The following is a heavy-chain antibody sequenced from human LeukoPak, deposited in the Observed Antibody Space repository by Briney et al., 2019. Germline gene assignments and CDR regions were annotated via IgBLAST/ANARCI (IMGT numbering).Heavy chain of an antibody. CDR1: GYSFTSYW. V-gene: IGHV5-51*01. D-gene: IGHD2-15*01. Sequence: GESLKISCKVSGYSFTSYWIGWVRQMPGKGLEWTGIIYPGDSDTRYSPSFQGQVTISADKSISTAYLQWSSLKASDTAMYYCARPSYCSGGSCHYYYGMDVWGQGTTVTVSS. CDR3: ARPSYCSGGSCHYYYGMDV. J-gene: IGHJ6*02. CDR2: IYPGDSDT.